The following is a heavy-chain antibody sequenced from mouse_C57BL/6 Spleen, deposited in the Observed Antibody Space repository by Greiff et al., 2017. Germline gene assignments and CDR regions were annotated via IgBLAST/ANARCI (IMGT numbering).Heavy chain of an antibody. CDR3: AIDGNEYYVGY. Sequence: QVQLQQSGPELVKPGASVKLSCKASGYAFSSSWMNWVKQRPGKGLEWIGRIYPGDGDTNYNGKFKGKATLTPDKSSSTAHMQLSSLTSEDSAVYFCAIDGNEYYVGYWGQGTTLTVSS. CDR2: IYPGDGDT. CDR1: GYAFSSSW. J-gene: IGHJ2*01. V-gene: IGHV1-82*01. D-gene: IGHD2-1*01.